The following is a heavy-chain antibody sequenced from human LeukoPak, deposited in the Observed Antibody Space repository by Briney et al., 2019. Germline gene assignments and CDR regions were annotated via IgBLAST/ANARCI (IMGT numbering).Heavy chain of an antibody. D-gene: IGHD2-2*02. CDR1: GYTFTGYY. V-gene: IGHV1-2*02. J-gene: IGHJ4*02. CDR2: INPNSGGT. Sequence: ASVKVSCKASGYTFTGYYMHWVRQAPGQGLEWMGWINPNSGGTNYAQKFQGRVTMTRDTSISTAYMELSRLRSDDTAVYYCARRGCSSTSCYIPYWGQGTLVTVCS. CDR3: ARRGCSSTSCYIPY.